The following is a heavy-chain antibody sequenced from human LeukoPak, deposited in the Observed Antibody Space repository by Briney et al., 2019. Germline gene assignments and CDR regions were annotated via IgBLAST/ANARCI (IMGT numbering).Heavy chain of an antibody. CDR3: ARRAQGYSYGRGGYFDY. CDR1: GGSISSSSYF. Sequence: SETLSLTCTVSGGSISSSSYFWGWIRQPPGKGLEWIGEINHSGSTNYNPSLKSRVTISVDTSKNQFSLKLSSVTAADTAVYYCARRAQGYSYGRGGYFDYWGQGTLVTVSS. CDR2: INHSGST. J-gene: IGHJ4*02. D-gene: IGHD5-18*01. V-gene: IGHV4-39*07.